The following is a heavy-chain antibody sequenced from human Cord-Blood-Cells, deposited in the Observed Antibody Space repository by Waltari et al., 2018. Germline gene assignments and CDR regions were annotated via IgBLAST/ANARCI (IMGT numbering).Heavy chain of an antibody. D-gene: IGHD6-13*01. Sequence: QVQLVQSGAEVKKPGSSVKVSCKASGGTFSSYATSRGRQAPGQGVEWMGVSLPIFGIANAAQKFEGGVTMTADKSASSAYMEVSSLRSEYTAVYYCARQYSSSYYYYYGMDVWGQGTTVTVAS. CDR3: ARQYSSSYYYYYGMDV. CDR2: SLPIFGIA. J-gene: IGHJ6*02. CDR1: GGTFSSYA. V-gene: IGHV1-69*17.